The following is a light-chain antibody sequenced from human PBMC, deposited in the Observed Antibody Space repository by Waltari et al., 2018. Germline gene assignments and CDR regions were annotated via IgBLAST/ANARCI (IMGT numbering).Light chain of an antibody. V-gene: IGKV3-15*01. CDR3: QQYNDWPPWT. Sequence: EIVLTQSPATLSLSPGETATLSCRASQHINMNLAWYQQKPGQAPRLLFYGAYTRESGVPARFSGSGSGTDFTLTIRSLQSEDFAVYYCQQYNDWPPWTFGQGTKVEV. CDR1: QHINMN. CDR2: GAY. J-gene: IGKJ1*01.